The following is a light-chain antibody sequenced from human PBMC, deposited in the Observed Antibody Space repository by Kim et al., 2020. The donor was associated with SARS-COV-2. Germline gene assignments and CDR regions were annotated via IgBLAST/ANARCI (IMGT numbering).Light chain of an antibody. CDR1: QSVSSGY. J-gene: IGKJ4*01. CDR2: EVS. Sequence: EIVLTQSPGTLSLSPGERATFTCRASQSVSSGYLAWYQQTPGQAPRLLFHEVSSRATGIPERFSGSGSGTDFTLTISRLEPEDFAVYYCHQYCCSPFTFGGGTKVYIK. CDR3: HQYCCSPFT. V-gene: IGKV3-20*01.